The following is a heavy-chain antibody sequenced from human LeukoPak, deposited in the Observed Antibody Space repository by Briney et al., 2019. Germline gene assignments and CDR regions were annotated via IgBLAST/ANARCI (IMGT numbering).Heavy chain of an antibody. V-gene: IGHV3-33*01. D-gene: IGHD2-2*01. CDR1: GFTFSSYG. CDR2: IWYDGSNK. J-gene: IGHJ4*02. Sequence: PGGSLRLSCAASGFTFSSYGMHWVRQAPGKGREWVAVIWYDGSNKYYADSVKGRFTISRDSSKNTLYLQMNSLRAEDTAVYYCARGHQDIVVVPAAMESLDYWGQGTLVTVSS. CDR3: ARGHQDIVVVPAAMESLDY.